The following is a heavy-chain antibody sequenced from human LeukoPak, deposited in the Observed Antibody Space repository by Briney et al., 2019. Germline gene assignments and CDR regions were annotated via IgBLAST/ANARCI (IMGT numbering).Heavy chain of an antibody. CDR3: ARDSGITIFRTWYFDL. CDR2: INSDGSST. D-gene: IGHD3-3*01. Sequence: PGGSLRLSCSASGFTFSSYWMHWVRPAPGKGLVWVSSINSDGSSTSYADSVKGRFTISRDNAKNTLYLQMNSLRAEDTAVYYCARDSGITIFRTWYFDLWGRGTLVTVSS. J-gene: IGHJ2*01. V-gene: IGHV3-74*01. CDR1: GFTFSSYW.